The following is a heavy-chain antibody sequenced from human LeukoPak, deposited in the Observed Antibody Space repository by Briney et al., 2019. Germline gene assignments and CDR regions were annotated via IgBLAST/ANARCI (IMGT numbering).Heavy chain of an antibody. V-gene: IGHV1-46*01. D-gene: IGHD6-13*01. Sequence: ASVKVSCKASGYTFIFYYVHWVRQAPGQGLEWMGIINPSGARTSYAQKFQGRVTMTRDTSTSTVYMQLSSLRSEDTALYYCASLAAADDAFDIWGQGTMVTVSS. CDR3: ASLAAADDAFDI. CDR2: INPSGART. CDR1: GYTFIFYY. J-gene: IGHJ3*02.